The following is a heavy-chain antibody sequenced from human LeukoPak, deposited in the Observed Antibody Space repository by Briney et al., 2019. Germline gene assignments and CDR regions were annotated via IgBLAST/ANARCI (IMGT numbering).Heavy chain of an antibody. V-gene: IGHV4-59*08. D-gene: IGHD6-19*01. CDR2: IYDTGTPT. Sequence: PSETLSLTCTVSGGSISGFVWSWIRQPPREGLDYIGFIYDTGTPTNYNPLLKSRVTLSVDTSKNQFSLNLKSVTAADTAVYYCARLTKGEQWLAYYFDYWGQGALVTVSS. J-gene: IGHJ4*02. CDR1: GGSISGFV. CDR3: ARLTKGEQWLAYYFDY.